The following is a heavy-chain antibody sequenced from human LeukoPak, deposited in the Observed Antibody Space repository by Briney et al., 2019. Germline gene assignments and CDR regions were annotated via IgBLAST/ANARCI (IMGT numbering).Heavy chain of an antibody. CDR1: GYTFTGYY. V-gene: IGHV1-2*02. CDR3: ARSGVGAAKYYFDY. J-gene: IGHJ4*02. D-gene: IGHD1-26*01. CDR2: INPNSGGT. Sequence: GASVKVSCKASGYTFTGYYMHWVRQAPGQGLEWMGWINPNSGGTNYAQKFQGRVTMTRDTSISTAYMELSRLRSDDTAVYYCARSGVGAAKYYFDYWGQGTLVTVSS.